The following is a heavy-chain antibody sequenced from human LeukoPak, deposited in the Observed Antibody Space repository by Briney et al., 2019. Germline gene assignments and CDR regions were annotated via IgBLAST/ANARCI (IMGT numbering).Heavy chain of an antibody. V-gene: IGHV3-43*01. J-gene: IGHJ4*02. Sequence: GGSQRLSCAASGFTFNDYTMHWVRQVPGKSLEWVSLITWNGGSSFSADSVMGRFTISRDNIKNSLYLQMSSLRIEDTALYYCAREKEKLVTFDYWGQGTLVTVSS. CDR2: ITWNGGSS. D-gene: IGHD2-21*02. CDR1: GFTFNDYT. CDR3: AREKEKLVTFDY.